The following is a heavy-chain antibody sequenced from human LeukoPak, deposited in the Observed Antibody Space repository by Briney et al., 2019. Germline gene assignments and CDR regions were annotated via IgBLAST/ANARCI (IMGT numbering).Heavy chain of an antibody. V-gene: IGHV4-39*02. Sequence: SETLSLTCTVSGGSISSSSYFWGWIRQPPGKGLEWIGSIYYSGSTYYNPSFKSRVTISIDTSENQFSLRLSSVTAADTAVYYCARDRTAFIAITGNEIDYWGQGTLVTVSS. D-gene: IGHD1-1*01. CDR3: ARDRTAFIAITGNEIDY. CDR2: IYYSGST. CDR1: GGSISSSSYF. J-gene: IGHJ4*02.